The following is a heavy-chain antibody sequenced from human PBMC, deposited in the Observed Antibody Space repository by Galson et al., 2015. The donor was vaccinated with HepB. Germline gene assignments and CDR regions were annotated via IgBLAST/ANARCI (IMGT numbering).Heavy chain of an antibody. CDR1: GYTFTSYG. V-gene: IGHV1-18*04. J-gene: IGHJ1*01. CDR2: ISAYNGNT. Sequence: SVKVSCKASGYTFTSYGISWVRQAPGQGLEWMGWISAYNGNTNCAQKLQGRVTMTTDTSTSTAYMELRSLRSDDTAVYYCARTLRGYYDSSGYYSAEYFQHWGQGTLVTVSS. D-gene: IGHD3-22*01. CDR3: ARTLRGYYDSSGYYSAEYFQH.